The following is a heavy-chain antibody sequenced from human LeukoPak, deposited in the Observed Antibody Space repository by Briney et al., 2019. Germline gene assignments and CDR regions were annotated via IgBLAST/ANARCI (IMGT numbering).Heavy chain of an antibody. J-gene: IGHJ4*02. CDR2: INHSGST. D-gene: IGHD1-26*01. Sequence: QASETLSLTCAVYGGPFSGYYWSWIRQPPGKGLEWIGEINHSGSTNYNPSLKSRVTISVDTSKNQFSLKLSSVTAADTAVYYCARAIVGVDYWGQGTLVTVSS. CDR1: GGPFSGYY. V-gene: IGHV4-34*01. CDR3: ARAIVGVDY.